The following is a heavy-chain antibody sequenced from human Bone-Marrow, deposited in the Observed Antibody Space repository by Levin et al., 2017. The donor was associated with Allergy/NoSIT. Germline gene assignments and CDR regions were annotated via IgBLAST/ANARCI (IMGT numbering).Heavy chain of an antibody. CDR2: IIPTSGAS. CDR3: ASGRGPYYFEH. V-gene: IGHV1-69*01. CDR1: RDSFSRYA. J-gene: IGHJ4*02. D-gene: IGHD3/OR15-3a*01. Sequence: GGSLRLSCKASRDSFSRYAVSWVRQAPGQGLEWMGGIIPTSGASTYAEKFQGRVTFTADESTNTIYMDLTSLRPEETAVFFCASGRGPYYFEHWGQGSLVIVSS.